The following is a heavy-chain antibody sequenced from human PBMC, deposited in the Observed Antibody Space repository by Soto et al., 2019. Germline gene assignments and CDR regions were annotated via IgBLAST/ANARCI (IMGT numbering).Heavy chain of an antibody. CDR1: GFTFSSYA. D-gene: IGHD2-2*01. J-gene: IGHJ6*02. CDR2: ISYDGSNK. Sequence: QVQLVESGGGVVQPGRSLRLSCAASGFTFSSYAMHWVRQAPGKGLEWVAVISYDGSNKYYADSVKGRFTISRDNSKNTLYLQMNSLRAEDTAVYYCARDPNCSSTSCYQYYYYGMDVWGQGTTVTVSS. V-gene: IGHV3-30-3*01. CDR3: ARDPNCSSTSCYQYYYYGMDV.